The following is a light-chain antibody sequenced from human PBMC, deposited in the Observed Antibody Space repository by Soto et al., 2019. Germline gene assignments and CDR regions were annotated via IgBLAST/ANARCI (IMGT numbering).Light chain of an antibody. CDR3: QQYGRSPT. Sequence: IVLTQSPDTLSLSPGERAALSFVASQSVSSNYLAWYQQKLGQAPRLLIYDASRRATGIPDRFSGSGSGTDFTLTISRLEPEDFVVYYCQQYGRSPTFGQGTKVDIK. J-gene: IGKJ1*01. CDR2: DAS. CDR1: QSVSSNY. V-gene: IGKV3-20*01.